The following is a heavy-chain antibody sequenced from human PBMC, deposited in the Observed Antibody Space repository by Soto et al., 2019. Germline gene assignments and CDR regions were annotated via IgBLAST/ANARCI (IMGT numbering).Heavy chain of an antibody. Sequence: GGSLRLSCAVSGFSLSSFAMHWVRQAPGKGLEWVATTSYDGLNTFYGESVRGRFSISRDTSKNTLFLQMDSLKTEDTAVYFCAKSSSGLRDYFDSWGRGTLVTVS. CDR2: TSYDGLNT. CDR1: GFSLSSFA. V-gene: IGHV3-30-3*02. CDR3: AKSSSGLRDYFDS. D-gene: IGHD3-10*01. J-gene: IGHJ4*02.